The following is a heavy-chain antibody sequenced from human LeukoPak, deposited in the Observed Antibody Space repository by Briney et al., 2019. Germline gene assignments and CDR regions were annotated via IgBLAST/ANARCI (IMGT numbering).Heavy chain of an antibody. CDR2: IYYSGST. J-gene: IGHJ6*03. Sequence: PSETLSLTCTVSGGSISSYYWSWIRQPPGKGLEWIGYIYYSGSTNYNPSLKSRATISVDTSKNQFSLKLSSVTAADTAVYYCARDGDSYGNYYYYMDVWGKGTTVTVSS. D-gene: IGHD5-18*01. V-gene: IGHV4-59*01. CDR1: GGSISSYY. CDR3: ARDGDSYGNYYYYMDV.